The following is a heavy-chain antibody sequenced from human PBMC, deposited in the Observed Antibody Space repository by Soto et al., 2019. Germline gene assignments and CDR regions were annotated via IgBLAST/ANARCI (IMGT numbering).Heavy chain of an antibody. CDR3: ARGGSWEIRFLEWLFDP. J-gene: IGHJ5*02. V-gene: IGHV4-4*02. Sequence: SETLSLTCTVSGGSMSSSNWLNWVRQPPGKGLEWIGEAHHSGRTNYNPSLKSRVTISVDTSKNQFSLQLNSVTPEDTAVYYCARGGSWEIRFLEWLFDPWGQGTLVTVSS. CDR2: AHHSGRT. D-gene: IGHD3-3*01. CDR1: GGSMSSSNW.